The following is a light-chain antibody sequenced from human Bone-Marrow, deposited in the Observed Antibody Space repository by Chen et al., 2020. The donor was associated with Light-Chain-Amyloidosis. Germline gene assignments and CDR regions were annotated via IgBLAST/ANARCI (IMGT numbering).Light chain of an antibody. CDR3: SSYTITNTV. Sequence: QSALTQPASVSGSPGQSITISCTGTSSDVGGDNHVSWYQQHPDKAPKLMIYEVTNRPSWVPDRFSGSKSDNTASLTISGLQTEDEADYFCSSYTITNTVFGSGTRVTVL. J-gene: IGLJ1*01. CDR2: EVT. CDR1: SSDVGGDNH. V-gene: IGLV2-14*01.